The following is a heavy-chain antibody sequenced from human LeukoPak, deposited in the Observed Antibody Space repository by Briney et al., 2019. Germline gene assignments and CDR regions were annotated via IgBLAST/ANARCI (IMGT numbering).Heavy chain of an antibody. J-gene: IGHJ4*02. D-gene: IGHD6-19*01. CDR1: GFTFSSYA. Sequence: GGSLRLSCAASGFTFSSYAMSWVRQAPGKGLEWVSAISGSGGSTYYADSVKGRFTISRDNSKNTLYLQMNSPRAEDTAVYYCAKGGQWLVQRPYYFDYWGQGTLVTVSS. CDR3: AKGGQWLVQRPYYFDY. V-gene: IGHV3-23*01. CDR2: ISGSGGST.